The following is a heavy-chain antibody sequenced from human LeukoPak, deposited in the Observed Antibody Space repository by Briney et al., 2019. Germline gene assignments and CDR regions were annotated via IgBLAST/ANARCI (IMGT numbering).Heavy chain of an antibody. D-gene: IGHD6-13*01. CDR1: GGSISSYY. V-gene: IGHV4-59*10. Sequence: PSETLSLTCAVSGGSISSYYWSWIRQPAGKGLEWGGRIYTSGSTNYNPSLKSRVTISVDTSKNQFSLKLSSVTAADTAVYYCARGSAAGFNYYYGMDVWGQGTTVTVSS. J-gene: IGHJ6*02. CDR2: IYTSGST. CDR3: ARGSAAGFNYYYGMDV.